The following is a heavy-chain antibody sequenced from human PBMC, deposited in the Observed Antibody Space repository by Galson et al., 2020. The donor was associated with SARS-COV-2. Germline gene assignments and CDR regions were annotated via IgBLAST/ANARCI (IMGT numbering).Heavy chain of an antibody. CDR3: QSRLVATAYYFDY. CDR2: IRRKAYGGTT. J-gene: IGHJ4*02. CDR1: GFTFGDYA. D-gene: IGHD5-12*01. V-gene: IGHV3-49*03. Sequence: GGSLRLSCTASGFTFGDYAMSWFRQAPGKGLEWVGFIRRKAYGGTTEYAASVKGRFTISRDDSKSIAYLQMNSLKTEDTAVYYCQSRLVATAYYFDYWGQGTLVTVSS.